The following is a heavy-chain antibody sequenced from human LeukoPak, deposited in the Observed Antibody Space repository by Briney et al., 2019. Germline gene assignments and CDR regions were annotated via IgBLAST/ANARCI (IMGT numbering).Heavy chain of an antibody. D-gene: IGHD2-15*01. Sequence: ASVSVSCKASGYTFTNYDVHWVRQATGQGLEWMGWMNPNSGYTGHAQKFQGRVTMTRNTSISTAYMELSRLRSDDTALYYCARGPAASHRQWFQPWAQRPLLPVS. CDR2: MNPNSGYT. CDR3: ARGPAASHRQWFQP. CDR1: GYTFTNYD. V-gene: IGHV1-8*01. J-gene: IGHJ5*02.